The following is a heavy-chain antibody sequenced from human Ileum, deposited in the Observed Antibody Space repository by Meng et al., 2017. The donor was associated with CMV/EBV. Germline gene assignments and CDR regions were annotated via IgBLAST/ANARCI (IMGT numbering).Heavy chain of an antibody. V-gene: IGHV4-4*07. J-gene: IGHJ3*02. CDR1: GASISAYF. CDR3: AIEKWAAAGYGAFDI. D-gene: IGHD6-13*01. CDR2: FHTSGTT. Sequence: QVHLQESGPGLGKPSETLSLTCTVAGASISAYFWSWIRQPAGKGLECIGRFHTSGTTNYNPSLKSRVTMSVDSSKNQFSLNLSSVTAADTAVYYCAIEKWAAAGYGAFDIWGQGTMVTVSS.